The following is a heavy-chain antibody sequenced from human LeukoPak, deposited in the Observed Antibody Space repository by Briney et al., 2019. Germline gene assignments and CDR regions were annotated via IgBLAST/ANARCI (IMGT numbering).Heavy chain of an antibody. CDR2: GDYSGGT. V-gene: IGHV4-39*07. J-gene: IGHJ4*02. Sequence: SETLSLTCSVSGDSFTSVTDYWAWIRQPPGKGLEWIASGDYSGGTYYNPSLESRVAISADMSKNQISLKLTSVTGADTAVYYCAGERGEEYSSGWYKTNYFYNWGQGIRVTVSS. D-gene: IGHD6-19*01. CDR3: AGERGEEYSSGWYKTNYFYN. CDR1: GDSFTSVTDY.